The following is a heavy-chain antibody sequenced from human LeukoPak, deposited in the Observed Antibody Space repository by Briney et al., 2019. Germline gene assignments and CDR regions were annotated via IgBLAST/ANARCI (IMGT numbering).Heavy chain of an antibody. CDR3: ATSNHIATIPVVLRALYDGLDV. CDR2: IKSESEGETT. D-gene: IGHD2-21*01. Sequence: GGSLRLSCAVSGLTATNFWMTWFRQVPGKGLQWIGRIKSESEGETTVYAAPVRGRFTMSRDVSKNTLHLQMEGLKTGDTAIYYCATSNHIATIPVVLRALYDGLDVWGQGTAVTVSS. V-gene: IGHV3-15*01. CDR1: GLTATNFW. J-gene: IGHJ6*02.